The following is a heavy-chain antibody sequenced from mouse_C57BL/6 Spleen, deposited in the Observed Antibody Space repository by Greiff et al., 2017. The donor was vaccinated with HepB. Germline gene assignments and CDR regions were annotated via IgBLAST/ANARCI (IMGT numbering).Heavy chain of an antibody. CDR1: GYTFTSYW. J-gene: IGHJ1*03. V-gene: IGHV1-53*01. CDR3: ARSDDDGYYWYFDV. Sequence: QQSCKASGYTFTSYWMHWVKQRPGQGLEWIGNINPSNGGTNYNEKFKSKATLTVDKSSSTAYMQLSSLTSEDSAVYYCARSDDDGYYWYFDVWGTGTTVTVSS. CDR2: INPSNGGT. D-gene: IGHD2-3*01.